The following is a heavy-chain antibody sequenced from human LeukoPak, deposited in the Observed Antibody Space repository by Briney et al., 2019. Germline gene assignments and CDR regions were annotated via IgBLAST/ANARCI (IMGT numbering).Heavy chain of an antibody. CDR1: GGSISSYH. Sequence: PSETLSLTCTVSGGSISSYHWSWIRQPPGKGLEWIGYIYYSGSTNYNPSLKSRVTISVDTSKNQFSLKLSSVTAADTAVYYCARAKGVPAAIYYYYYMDVWGKGTTVTISS. CDR2: IYYSGST. V-gene: IGHV4-59*01. CDR3: ARAKGVPAAIYYYYYMDV. J-gene: IGHJ6*03. D-gene: IGHD2-2*01.